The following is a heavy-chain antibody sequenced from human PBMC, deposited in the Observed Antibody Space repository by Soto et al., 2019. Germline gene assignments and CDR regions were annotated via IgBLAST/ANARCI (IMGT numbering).Heavy chain of an antibody. J-gene: IGHJ4*02. Sequence: PGESLKISCKGSGYSFTSYWIGWVRQMPGKGLEWMGIIYPGDSDTRYSPSFQGQVTISADKSISTAYLQWSSLKASDTAMYYCARRYSFYSSSSHVDYWGQGTLVTVSS. CDR3: ARRYSFYSSSSHVDY. V-gene: IGHV5-51*01. CDR1: GYSFTSYW. D-gene: IGHD6-6*01. CDR2: IYPGDSDT.